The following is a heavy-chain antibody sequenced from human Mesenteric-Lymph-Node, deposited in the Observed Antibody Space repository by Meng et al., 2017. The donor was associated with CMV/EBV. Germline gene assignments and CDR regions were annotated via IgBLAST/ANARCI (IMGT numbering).Heavy chain of an antibody. CDR2: IIPIFGTA. CDR3: ARERYCSSTSCYSRDAFDI. V-gene: IGHV1-69*05. D-gene: IGHD2-2*01. CDR1: GGTFSSYA. J-gene: IGHJ3*02. Sequence: SVKVSCKASGGTFSSYAISWVRQAPGQGLEWMGGIIPIFGTAKYAQKFQGRVTITTDESTSTAYMELSSLRSEDTAVYYCARERYCSSTSCYSRDAFDIWGQGTMVT.